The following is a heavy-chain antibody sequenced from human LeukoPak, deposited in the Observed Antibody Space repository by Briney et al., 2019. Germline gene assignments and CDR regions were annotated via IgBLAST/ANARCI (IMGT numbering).Heavy chain of an antibody. Sequence: PGGPLRLSCAASGFTFSIYGMHWVRQAPGKGLEWVAVISYDGSDKYYADSVKGRFTISRDNSKNTLYLQMNSLRAEDTAVYYCAKGPDSSGYYYYVDYWGRGTLVTVSS. CDR3: AKGPDSSGYYYYVDY. CDR1: GFTFSIYG. V-gene: IGHV3-30*18. J-gene: IGHJ4*02. D-gene: IGHD3-22*01. CDR2: ISYDGSDK.